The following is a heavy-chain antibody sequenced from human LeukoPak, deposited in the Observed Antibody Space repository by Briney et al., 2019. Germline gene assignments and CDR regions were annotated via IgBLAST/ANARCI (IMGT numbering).Heavy chain of an antibody. D-gene: IGHD1-1*01. V-gene: IGHV3-33*06. CDR3: AKDRATGTYYFDY. CDR1: GFTFSSYG. J-gene: IGHJ4*02. Sequence: LRLSCAASGFTFSSYGMHWVRQAPGKGLEWVAVIWHDGSNKYYADSVKGRFTISRDNSKNTMYVQMNSLRAEDTAVYYCAKDRATGTYYFDYWGQGTLVTVSS. CDR2: IWHDGSNK.